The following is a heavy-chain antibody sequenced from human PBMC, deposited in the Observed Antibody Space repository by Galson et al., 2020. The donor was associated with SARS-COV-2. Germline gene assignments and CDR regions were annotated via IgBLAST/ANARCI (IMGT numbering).Heavy chain of an antibody. V-gene: IGHV3-74*01. J-gene: IGHJ2*01. Sequence: GESLKISCAASGFTFSTYDMHWVRQTPGKGLVWVSHIYTDGSTTGYADSVKGRLTVSRDNAKNTLYLQMNSLRAEDTGVYYCARHQLASAGNWYFDLWGRGTLVTVSS. CDR1: GFTFSTYD. CDR3: ARHQLASAGNWYFDL. D-gene: IGHD6-13*01. CDR2: IYTDGSTT.